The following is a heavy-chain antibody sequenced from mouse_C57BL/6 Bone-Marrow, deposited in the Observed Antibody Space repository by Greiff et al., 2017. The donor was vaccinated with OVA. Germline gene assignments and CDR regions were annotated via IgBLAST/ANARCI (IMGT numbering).Heavy chain of an antibody. CDR2: ISGGGGNT. CDR1: GFTFSSYT. V-gene: IGHV5-9*01. D-gene: IGHD1-1*01. J-gene: IGHJ1*03. Sequence: EVQGVESGGGLVKPGGSLKLSCAASGFTFSSYTMSWVRQTPEKRLEWVATISGGGGNTYYPDSVKGRFTISRDNAKNTLYLQMSSLRSEDTALYYCARRDYGSSYYWYFDVWGTGTTVTVSS. CDR3: ARRDYGSSYYWYFDV.